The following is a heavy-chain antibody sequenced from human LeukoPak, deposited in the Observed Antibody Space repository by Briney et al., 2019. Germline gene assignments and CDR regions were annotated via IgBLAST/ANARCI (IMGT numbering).Heavy chain of an antibody. CDR3: AKDPPYDSSGFDAFDI. V-gene: IGHV3-23*01. Sequence: PGGSLRLSCAASGFTFSSYAMSWVRQAPGKGLEWVSAISGSGGSTYYADSVKGRFTISRDNSKNTLYLQMNSLRAEDTAVYYCAKDPPYDSSGFDAFDIWGQGTMVTVSS. J-gene: IGHJ3*02. CDR2: ISGSGGST. D-gene: IGHD3-22*01. CDR1: GFTFSSYA.